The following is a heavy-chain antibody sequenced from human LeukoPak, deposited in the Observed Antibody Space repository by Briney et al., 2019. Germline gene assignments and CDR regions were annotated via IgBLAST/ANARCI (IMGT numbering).Heavy chain of an antibody. CDR1: GYTFTSYG. V-gene: IGHV1-18*01. CDR3: AKDDINYDFWSGPDY. Sequence: GASVKVSCKASGYTFTSYGISWVRQAPGQGLEWMGWISAYNGNTNYAQKLQGRVTMTTDTSTSTAYMELRSLRSDDTAVYYCAKDDINYDFWSGPDYWGQGTLVTVSS. D-gene: IGHD3-3*01. J-gene: IGHJ4*02. CDR2: ISAYNGNT.